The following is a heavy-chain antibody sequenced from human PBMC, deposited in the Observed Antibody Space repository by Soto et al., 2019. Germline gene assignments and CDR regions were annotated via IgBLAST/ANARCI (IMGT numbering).Heavy chain of an antibody. CDR2: IYYSGST. CDR3: ARVYSGYDWLYFDY. V-gene: IGHV4-59*01. J-gene: IGHJ4*02. Sequence: PSETLSLTCTVSGGSISSYYWSWIRQPPGKGLEWIGYIYYSGSTNYNPSLKSRVTISVDTSKNQFSLKLSSVTAADTAVYYCARVYSGYDWLYFDYWGQGTLVTVSS. D-gene: IGHD5-12*01. CDR1: GGSISSYY.